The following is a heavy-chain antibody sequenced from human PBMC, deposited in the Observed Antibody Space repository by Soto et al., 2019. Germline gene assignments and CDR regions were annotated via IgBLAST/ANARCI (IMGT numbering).Heavy chain of an antibody. D-gene: IGHD2-21*02. CDR1: GDTFTDYY. CDR3: ARGGHVVVVTAALDY. V-gene: IGHV1-46*01. CDR2: VNPSGGHT. Sequence: QVQLMQSGAEVKKPGASVKVSCKASGDTFTDYYIHWVRQAPGQGLEWMGTVNPSGGHTTYAQHFLGRVTMTRDTSTSTLYMELTSLTSDDTAVYYCARGGHVVVVTAALDYWGQGNLVNVSS. J-gene: IGHJ4*02.